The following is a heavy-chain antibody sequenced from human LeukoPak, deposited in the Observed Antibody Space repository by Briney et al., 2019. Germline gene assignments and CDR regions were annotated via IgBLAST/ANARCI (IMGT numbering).Heavy chain of an antibody. CDR3: ARLSRYCSSTSCFYYYYYMDV. J-gene: IGHJ6*03. Sequence: SETLSLTCTVSGGSISSSSYYWGWIRQPPGKGPEWIGSIYYSGSTYYNPSLKSRVTISVDTSKNQFSLKLSSVTAADTAVYYCARLSRYCSSTSCFYYYYYMDVWGKGTTVTVSS. CDR2: IYYSGST. CDR1: GGSISSSSYY. V-gene: IGHV4-39*01. D-gene: IGHD2-2*01.